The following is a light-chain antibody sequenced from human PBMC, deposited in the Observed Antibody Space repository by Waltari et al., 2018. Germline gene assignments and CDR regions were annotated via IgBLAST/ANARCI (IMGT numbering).Light chain of an antibody. V-gene: IGKV1-6*01. Sequence: AIQVTQSPSSLSASVGYRVTMTCRASQFIRSYLGWYQDKPGKAPKLLIYGPSTLHNAAPPRFSGNGSGTDFTLTISSLEPEDFATYYCLQDYDYPRTFGQGTKVEIK. CDR1: QFIRSY. J-gene: IGKJ1*01. CDR3: LQDYDYPRT. CDR2: GPS.